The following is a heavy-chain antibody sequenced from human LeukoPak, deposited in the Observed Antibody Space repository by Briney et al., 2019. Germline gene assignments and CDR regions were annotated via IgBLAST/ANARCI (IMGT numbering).Heavy chain of an antibody. V-gene: IGHV1-46*01. J-gene: IGHJ4*02. CDR2: INPSGGST. D-gene: IGHD6-19*01. CDR1: GYTFTGYY. CDR3: AREESAVAGTFDY. Sequence: KPGASVKVSCKASGYTFTGYYMHWVRQAPGQGLEWMGIINPSGGSTSYAQKFQGRVTMTRDMSTSTVYMELSSLRSEDTAVYYCAREESAVAGTFDYWGQGTLVTVSS.